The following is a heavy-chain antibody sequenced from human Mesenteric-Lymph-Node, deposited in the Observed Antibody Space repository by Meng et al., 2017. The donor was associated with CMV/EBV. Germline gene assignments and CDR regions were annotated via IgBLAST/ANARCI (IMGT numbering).Heavy chain of an antibody. Sequence: GGSLRLSCAASGFTVSSNYMSWVRQAPGKGLEWVSVIYSCGSTYYADSVKGRFTISRDDSKNTLYLQMNSLGSEDTAVYFCARRIPGSPGAVGGTVDYWGQGTLVTVSS. CDR1: GFTVSSNY. CDR2: IYSCGST. V-gene: IGHV3-66*03. CDR3: ARRIPGSPGAVGGTVDY. J-gene: IGHJ4*02. D-gene: IGHD6-19*01.